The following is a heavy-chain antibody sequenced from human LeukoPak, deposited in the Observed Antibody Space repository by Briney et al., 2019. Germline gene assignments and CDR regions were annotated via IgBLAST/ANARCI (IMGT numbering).Heavy chain of an antibody. Sequence: GRSLRLSCAASGFTFDDYAMHWVRQAPGEGLEWVSGISWNSGTISHADSVKGRFTISRDNAKNSLYLQMNSLRPEDTALYYCTLYCSSTSCYGLVWWGQGTLVTVSS. J-gene: IGHJ4*02. D-gene: IGHD2-2*01. CDR1: GFTFDDYA. CDR3: TLYCSSTSCYGLVW. CDR2: ISWNSGTI. V-gene: IGHV3-9*01.